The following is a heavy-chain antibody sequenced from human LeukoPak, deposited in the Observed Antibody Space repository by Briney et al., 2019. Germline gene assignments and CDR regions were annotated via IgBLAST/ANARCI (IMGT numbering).Heavy chain of an antibody. CDR1: GGSSSGYY. D-gene: IGHD5-24*01. Sequence: SETLSLTCAVYGGSSSGYYWSWLRQPPGKGLEWLGEINHSGSTKYNPSLKSRVTISVDTSKNQFSLKLSSMTAPDTAVYYCGRGHRGDGYNTIDYWGQETLVTVSS. V-gene: IGHV4-34*01. J-gene: IGHJ4*02. CDR3: GRGHRGDGYNTIDY. CDR2: INHSGST.